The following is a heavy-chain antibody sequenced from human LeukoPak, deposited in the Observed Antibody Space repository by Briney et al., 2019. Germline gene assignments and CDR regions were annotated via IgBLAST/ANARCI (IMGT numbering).Heavy chain of an antibody. Sequence: PGGSLRLSCVASGFTLSNYGMHWVRQAPGKGLEWVASIRYDGNNEYYADSVKGRFTISRDNSKNTLYLQMNSLRAEDTAVYYCAKLSIFGGYWGQGTLVTVSS. V-gene: IGHV3-30*02. CDR2: IRYDGNNE. D-gene: IGHD3-3*02. J-gene: IGHJ4*02. CDR1: GFTLSNYG. CDR3: AKLSIFGGY.